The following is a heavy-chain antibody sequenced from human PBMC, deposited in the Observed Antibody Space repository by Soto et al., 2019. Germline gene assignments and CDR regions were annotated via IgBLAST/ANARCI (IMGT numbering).Heavy chain of an antibody. J-gene: IGHJ3*02. D-gene: IGHD2-21*02. CDR1: GGSMSGYY. CDR2: IYDNGTT. CDR3: ARVSHIVVVPAVRGAFDI. Sequence: QVQLQESGPGLEKASETLSLTCTVSGGSMSGYYWSWIRQPPGKGLEWIGFIYDNGTTNYNPSLKSRGTISIDTSKNQFSLKLTSVTAADTAVYYCARVSHIVVVPAVRGAFDIWGQGTMITVPS. V-gene: IGHV4-59*01.